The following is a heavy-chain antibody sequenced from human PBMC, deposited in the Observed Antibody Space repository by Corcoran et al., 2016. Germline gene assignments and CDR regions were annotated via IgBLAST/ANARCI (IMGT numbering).Heavy chain of an antibody. Sequence: QVQLVESGGGVVQPGRSLGLSCAASGFTFRNHGMHWVRQAPGKGLEWVAVIWYDGSNEYYADSVKGRFTISRDNSKNTLYLQMNSLRAEGTAVYYCAREITARHLDYWGQGTRVTVSS. CDR1: GFTFRNHG. J-gene: IGHJ4*02. CDR3: AREITARHLDY. D-gene: IGHD1-20*01. V-gene: IGHV3-33*01. CDR2: IWYDGSNE.